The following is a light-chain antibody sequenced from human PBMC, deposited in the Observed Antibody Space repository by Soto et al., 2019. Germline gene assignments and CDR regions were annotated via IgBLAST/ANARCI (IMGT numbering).Light chain of an antibody. CDR1: QSVSSSQ. J-gene: IGKJ2*01. V-gene: IGKV3-20*01. Sequence: EIVLTQSPVTLSLSPGESATLSCRASQSVSSSQVAWYQQKPCQAPRLLIYGASSRATGIPDRFSGVGSETDFTLTINRLEPEDFAVYYCQQYATSPHTFGQGTKLEIK. CDR3: QQYATSPHT. CDR2: GAS.